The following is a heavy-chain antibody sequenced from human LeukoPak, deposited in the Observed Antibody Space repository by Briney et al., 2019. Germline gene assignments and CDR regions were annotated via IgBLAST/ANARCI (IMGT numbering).Heavy chain of an antibody. J-gene: IGHJ6*03. Sequence: GGSLRLSCAASGFTFSSKWMSWVRQAPGKWLEWVGNIQLDGSEGYPVDSVKGRFTISRDNAKNSLYLQMNSLRAEDTALYYCARGNWNHYYYYYMDVWGKGTTVTVSS. V-gene: IGHV3-7*03. CDR1: GFTFSSKW. CDR3: ARGNWNHYYYYYMDV. CDR2: IQLDGSEG. D-gene: IGHD1-1*01.